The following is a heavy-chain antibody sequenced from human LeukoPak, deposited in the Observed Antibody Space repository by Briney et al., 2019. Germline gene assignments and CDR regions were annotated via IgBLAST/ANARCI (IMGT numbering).Heavy chain of an antibody. CDR1: GGSISSYY. Sequence: SETLSLTCTVSGGSISSYYWTWIRQPPGKALEWIGYIYYSGRTSYNPSLKSRVTISVDTSKNQFSLRLSSVTAADTAVYYCARHFVTYPHYFDYWGQGTLVTVSS. J-gene: IGHJ4*02. V-gene: IGHV4-59*08. CDR2: IYYSGRT. CDR3: ARHFVTYPHYFDY. D-gene: IGHD2-21*01.